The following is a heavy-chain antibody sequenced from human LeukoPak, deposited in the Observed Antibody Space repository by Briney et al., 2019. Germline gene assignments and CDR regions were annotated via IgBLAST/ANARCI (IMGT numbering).Heavy chain of an antibody. Sequence: ASVSVSCKASGYTFTGYYMHWVRQAPGQGLEWMGWINPNSGVTNYAQKFQGRVTMTRDTSISTAYMELSRLRSDDTAVYYCALYDSSGYYFFDYWGQGTLVTLSS. CDR1: GYTFTGYY. V-gene: IGHV1-2*02. J-gene: IGHJ4*02. CDR3: ALYDSSGYYFFDY. CDR2: INPNSGVT. D-gene: IGHD3-22*01.